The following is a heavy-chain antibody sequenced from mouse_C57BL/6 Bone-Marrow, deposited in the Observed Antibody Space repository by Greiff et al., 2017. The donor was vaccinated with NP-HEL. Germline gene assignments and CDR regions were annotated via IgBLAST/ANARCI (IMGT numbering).Heavy chain of an antibody. J-gene: IGHJ2*01. Sequence: QVQLQQSGAELVRPGTSVKMSCKASGYTFTNYWIGWAKQRPGHGLEWIGDIYPGGGYTNYNEKFKGKATLTADKSSSTAYMQFSSLTSEDSAIYYCASSIYYYGSSYAFGYWGQGTTLTVSS. CDR1: GYTFTNYW. CDR3: ASSIYYYGSSYAFGY. V-gene: IGHV1-63*01. D-gene: IGHD1-1*01. CDR2: IYPGGGYT.